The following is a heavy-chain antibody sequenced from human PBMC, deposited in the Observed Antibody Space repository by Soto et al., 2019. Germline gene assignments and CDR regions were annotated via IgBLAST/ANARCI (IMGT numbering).Heavy chain of an antibody. CDR2: ISFDGSNK. CDR1: GFTFSSYA. J-gene: IGHJ4*02. Sequence: GGSLRLSCAASGFTFSSYAMKWVRQAPGKGLEWVAVISFDGSNKYYADSVKGRFTISRDNSKNTLYLQMNSLRAEDTAVYFCARGPSSLTRFDYWGQGTLVTVSS. D-gene: IGHD2-2*01. CDR3: ARGPSSLTRFDY. V-gene: IGHV3-30-3*01.